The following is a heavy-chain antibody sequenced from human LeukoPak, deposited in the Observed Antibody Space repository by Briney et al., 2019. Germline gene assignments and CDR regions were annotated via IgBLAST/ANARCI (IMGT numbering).Heavy chain of an antibody. V-gene: IGHV3-7*01. J-gene: IGHJ4*02. D-gene: IGHD4-17*01. CDR3: ATRLDYGDYGFFDY. Sequence: GGSLRLSCAASGFTFSRYWMSWVRQAPGKGLEWVANIKQDGSEKDYVDSVKGRFTISRDNAKNSLYLQMNSLTAEDTAVYYCATRLDYGDYGFFDYWGQGTLVTVSS. CDR1: GFTFSRYW. CDR2: IKQDGSEK.